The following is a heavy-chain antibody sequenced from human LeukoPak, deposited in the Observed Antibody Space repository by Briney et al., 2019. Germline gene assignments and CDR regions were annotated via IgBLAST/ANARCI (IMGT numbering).Heavy chain of an antibody. CDR2: IHASGNS. V-gene: IGHV4-4*07. D-gene: IGHD6-13*01. Sequence: SETLSLTCTVSGGSISSYYWSWIRQPAGMGLEWIGRIHASGNSNYNPSFKSRVTMSVDTSKNQFSLNLSSVTAADTAVYFCASEIAAAGRGIGYWGQGTLATVSS. CDR1: GGSISSYY. CDR3: ASEIAAAGRGIGY. J-gene: IGHJ4*02.